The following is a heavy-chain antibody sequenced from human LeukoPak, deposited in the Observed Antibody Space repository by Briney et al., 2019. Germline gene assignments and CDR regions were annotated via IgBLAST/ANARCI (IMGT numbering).Heavy chain of an antibody. CDR1: GFTFSSYG. Sequence: PGGSLRLSCAASGFTFSSYGMHWVRQAPGKGLEWVAFIRYDGSNKYYADSVKGRFTISRDNSKNTLYPQMNSLRAEDTAVYYCAKEAVTYGSGSTYYFDYWGQGTLVTVSS. V-gene: IGHV3-30*02. CDR2: IRYDGSNK. D-gene: IGHD3-10*01. J-gene: IGHJ4*02. CDR3: AKEAVTYGSGSTYYFDY.